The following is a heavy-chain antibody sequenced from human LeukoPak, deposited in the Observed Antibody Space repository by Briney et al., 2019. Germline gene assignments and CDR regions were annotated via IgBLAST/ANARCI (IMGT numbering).Heavy chain of an antibody. CDR2: ISSKGDTT. Sequence: PGGSLRLSWAASGFTFSSSGMSWVRQAPGKGLDWVSDISSKGDTTYYAEPVEGRFTISRDNSENTLYLQMNSRRAEDTAVYYCAKFRVGWYPLLPRDAFPLWGQGPMVIVS. J-gene: IGHJ3*01. CDR1: GFTFSSSG. CDR3: AKFRVGWYPLLPRDAFPL. D-gene: IGHD2-15*01. V-gene: IGHV3-23*01.